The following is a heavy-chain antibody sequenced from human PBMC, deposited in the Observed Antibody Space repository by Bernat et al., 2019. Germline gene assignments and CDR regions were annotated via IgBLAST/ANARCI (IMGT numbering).Heavy chain of an antibody. J-gene: IGHJ4*02. Sequence: EVQLLESGGGLVQPGGSLRLSCAASGFTFSSYAMSWVRQAPGKGLEWVSAISGSGGSTYYADSVKGRFTISRDNSKNTLYLQMNSLRAEDTAVYDCAKEGVVLRFLETLAFFDYWGQGTLVTVSS. CDR2: ISGSGGST. CDR1: GFTFSSYA. CDR3: AKEGVVLRFLETLAFFDY. V-gene: IGHV3-23*01. D-gene: IGHD3-3*01.